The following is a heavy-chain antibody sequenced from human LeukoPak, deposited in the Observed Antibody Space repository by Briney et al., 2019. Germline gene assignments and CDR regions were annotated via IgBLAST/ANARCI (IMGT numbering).Heavy chain of an antibody. D-gene: IGHD6-13*01. CDR2: FYTSGST. Sequence: PSETLSLTCTVSGGSISSGNYFWSWIRQPAGKGLEWIGRFYTSGSTNYNPSLKSRVTIAVDTSNHQFSLKLSSVTPADTAVYYCATQDSSSWYFDYWGQGTLVTASS. J-gene: IGHJ4*02. CDR3: ATQDSSSWYFDY. CDR1: GGSISSGNYF. V-gene: IGHV4-61*02.